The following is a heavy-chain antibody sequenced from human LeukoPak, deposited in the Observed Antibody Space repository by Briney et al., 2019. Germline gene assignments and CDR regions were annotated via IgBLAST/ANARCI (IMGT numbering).Heavy chain of an antibody. CDR3: AKVRSAMIVVVTYFDY. CDR1: GFTFSSYW. Sequence: GGSLRLSCATSGFTFSSYWMNWVRQAPGKGLEWVANLNQDGSEKYYVDSVKGRFTISRDNAKNSLYLQMNSLRAEDTAVYYCAKVRSAMIVVVTYFDYWGQGTLVTVSS. V-gene: IGHV3-7*01. J-gene: IGHJ4*02. CDR2: LNQDGSEK. D-gene: IGHD3-22*01.